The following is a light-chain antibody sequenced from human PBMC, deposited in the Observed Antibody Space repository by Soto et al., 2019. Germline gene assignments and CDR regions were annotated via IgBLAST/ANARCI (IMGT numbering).Light chain of an antibody. CDR2: HNT. V-gene: IGLV1-40*01. CDR1: RSNIGTGYD. CDR3: QACDSSLWAV. Sequence: QSVLTQPPSVSGAPGQRVTISCTGSRSNIGTGYDVHWYQQLPGKVPKLLIHHNTNRPSGVPDRFSGSKSGTSASLVISGLQAEDEADYYWQACDSSLWAVFGTGTKVTVL. J-gene: IGLJ1*01.